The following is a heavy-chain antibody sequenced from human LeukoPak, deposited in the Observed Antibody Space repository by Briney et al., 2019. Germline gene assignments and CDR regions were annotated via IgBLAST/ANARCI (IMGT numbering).Heavy chain of an antibody. CDR1: GFTFSDYY. CDR2: ISSSGSTI. CDR3: ARDLWSGYPLGMDV. D-gene: IGHD3-3*01. J-gene: IGHJ6*02. Sequence: GGSLRLSCAASGFTFSDYYMSWIRQAPGEGLEWVSYISSSGSTIYYAGSVKGRFTISRDNAKNSLYLQMNSLRAEDTAVYYCARDLWSGYPLGMDVWGQGTTVTVSS. V-gene: IGHV3-11*01.